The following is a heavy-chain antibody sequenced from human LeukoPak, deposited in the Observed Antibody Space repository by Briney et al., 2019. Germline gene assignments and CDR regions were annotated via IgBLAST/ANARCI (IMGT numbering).Heavy chain of an antibody. CDR3: AKGDSSGYYYSYFDY. D-gene: IGHD3-22*01. Sequence: PGGSLRLSCAGSGFTFSSYAMTWVRQAPGKGLEWVSGISGSGGQIYYADSVKGRFTISRDNSKNTLFLQMNSLRAEDTAVYYCAKGDSSGYYYSYFDYWGQGALVTVSS. CDR2: ISGSGGQI. CDR1: GFTFSSYA. J-gene: IGHJ4*02. V-gene: IGHV3-23*01.